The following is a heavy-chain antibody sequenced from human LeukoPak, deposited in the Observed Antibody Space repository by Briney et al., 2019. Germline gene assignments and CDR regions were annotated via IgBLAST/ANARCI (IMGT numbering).Heavy chain of an antibody. Sequence: PGGSLRLSCAASGFTFDDYAMHWVRQAPGKGLEWVAVISYDGSNKYYADSVKGRFTISRDNSKNTLYLQMNSLRAEDTAVYYCARTYYDSSGEPADDAFDIWGQGTMATVSS. CDR1: GFTFDDYA. V-gene: IGHV3-30-3*01. J-gene: IGHJ3*02. CDR2: ISYDGSNK. CDR3: ARTYYDSSGEPADDAFDI. D-gene: IGHD3-22*01.